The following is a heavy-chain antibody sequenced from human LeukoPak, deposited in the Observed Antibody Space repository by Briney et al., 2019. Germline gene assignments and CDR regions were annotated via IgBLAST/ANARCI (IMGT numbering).Heavy chain of an antibody. CDR2: MNPNSGNT. Sequence: GASVKVSCKASGYTLTSYDINWVRQATGQGLEWMGWMNPNSGNTGYAQKFQGRVTMTSNTSISTAYMELSSLRSEDTAVYYCARTPRVTYYYYYGMDVWGQGTTVTVSS. CDR3: ARTPRVTYYYYYGMDV. CDR1: GYTLTSYD. D-gene: IGHD5-18*01. V-gene: IGHV1-8*01. J-gene: IGHJ6*02.